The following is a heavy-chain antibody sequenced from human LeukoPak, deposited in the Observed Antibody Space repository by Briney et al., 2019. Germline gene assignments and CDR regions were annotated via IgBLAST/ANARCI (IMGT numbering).Heavy chain of an antibody. CDR2: IYTSGST. CDR3: ERGRGRYWSGGSCYSGSRFDY. J-gene: IGHJ4*02. D-gene: IGHD2-15*01. Sequence: SETLSLTCTVSGGSISSGSYYWSWLRQPAGKGLEWIGRIYTSGSTNYNPSLKSRFTLSLHTSKNQFSLKPSSVTAPDTAAFYCERGRGRYWSGGSCYSGSRFDYRGRGRLVGVS. V-gene: IGHV4-61*02. CDR1: GGSISSGSYY.